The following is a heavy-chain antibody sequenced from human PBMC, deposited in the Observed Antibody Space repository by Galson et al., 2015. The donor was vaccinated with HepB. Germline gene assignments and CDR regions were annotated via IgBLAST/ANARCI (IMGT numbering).Heavy chain of an antibody. D-gene: IGHD2-2*01. CDR1: GFTFSNYY. V-gene: IGHV3-11*01. CDR3: ARGTMEEIYDCDSSTCFYFPGFEI. Sequence: SLRLSCAASGFTFSNYYMTWIRQAPGKGLEWVSYISSASSTLYYADSVKGRFTISRDNAKKSMYLQMNSLRAEDTAVYFCARGTMEEIYDCDSSTCFYFPGFEIWGQGTMVTVSS. CDR2: ISSASSTL. J-gene: IGHJ3*02.